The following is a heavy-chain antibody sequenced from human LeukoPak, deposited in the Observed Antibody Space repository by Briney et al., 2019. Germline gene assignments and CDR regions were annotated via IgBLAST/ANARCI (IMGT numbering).Heavy chain of an antibody. CDR2: IYYSGST. D-gene: IGHD7-27*01. J-gene: IGHJ3*02. CDR3: ARDSNWGGGHDAFDI. CDR1: GYSISSGYY. V-gene: IGHV4-38-2*02. Sequence: SETLSLTCTVSGYSISSGYYWGWIRQPPGKGLEWIGYIYYSGSTNYNPSLKSRVTISVDTSKNQFSLKLSSVTAADTAVYYCARDSNWGGGHDAFDIWGQGTMVTVSS.